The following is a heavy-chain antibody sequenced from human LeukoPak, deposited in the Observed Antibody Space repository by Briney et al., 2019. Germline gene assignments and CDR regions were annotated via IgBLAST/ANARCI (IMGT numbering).Heavy chain of an antibody. J-gene: IGHJ4*02. CDR2: IKQDGSEK. D-gene: IGHD2-15*01. V-gene: IGHV3-7*01. CDR3: ARVGGEYSGGSWDYGFDS. Sequence: PGGSLRLSCAASGFTFSSYWMSWVRQAPGKGLEWVANIKQDGSEKYYVDSVKGRFTISRDNAMNSLYLQMNSLRAEDTAVYYCARVGGEYSGGSWDYGFDSWGQGTLVTVSS. CDR1: GFTFSSYW.